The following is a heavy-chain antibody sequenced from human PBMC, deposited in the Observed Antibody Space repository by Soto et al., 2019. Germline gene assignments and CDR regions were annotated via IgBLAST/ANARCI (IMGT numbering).Heavy chain of an antibody. CDR3: ARETDGRTGYYYYGMDV. J-gene: IGHJ6*02. Sequence: GGSLRLSCAASGFTFSSHAMTWVRQTPGKGLEWVSSISGSGGSTYYADSVEGRFTISRDNSKNTLYLQMNSLRAEDTAVYFCARETDGRTGYYYYGMDVWGQGTTVTVSS. CDR1: GFTFSSHA. CDR2: ISGSGGST. D-gene: IGHD4-17*01. V-gene: IGHV3-23*01.